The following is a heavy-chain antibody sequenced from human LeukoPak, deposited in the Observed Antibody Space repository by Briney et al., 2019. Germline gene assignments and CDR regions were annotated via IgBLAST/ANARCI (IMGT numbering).Heavy chain of an antibody. CDR1: GGPISSSSYY. Sequence: PSETLSLTCTVSGGPISSSSYYWGWIRQPPGKGLEWIGSIYYCGSTYYIPSLTSRVTISLDTSKTQFSLKLSSVTAADTAVYYCASMGHHYDSSARDWGQGTLVTVSS. CDR3: ASMGHHYDSSARD. V-gene: IGHV4-39*01. D-gene: IGHD3-22*01. CDR2: IYYCGST. J-gene: IGHJ4*02.